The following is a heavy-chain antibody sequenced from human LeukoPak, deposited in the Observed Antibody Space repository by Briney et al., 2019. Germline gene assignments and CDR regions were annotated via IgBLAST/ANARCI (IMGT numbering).Heavy chain of an antibody. CDR3: TRTYYDSSGYLFDY. J-gene: IGHJ4*02. CDR1: GFNFGEFV. V-gene: IGHV3-49*04. CDR2: IRTKAYGGTT. Sequence: GGSLRLSCATSGFNFGEFVVSWVRQAPGKGLEWVGFIRTKAYGGTTEYAASVKGRFTISRDGSKSIAYLQMNSLKTEDTAVYYCTRTYYDSSGYLFDYWGQGTLVTVSS. D-gene: IGHD3-22*01.